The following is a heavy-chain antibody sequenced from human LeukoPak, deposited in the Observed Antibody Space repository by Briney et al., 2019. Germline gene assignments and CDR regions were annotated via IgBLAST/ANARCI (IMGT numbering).Heavy chain of an antibody. CDR2: IRSSGSPI. CDR1: GFTFSGYS. J-gene: IGHJ4*02. D-gene: IGHD4-17*01. V-gene: IGHV3-48*02. Sequence: GGSLRLSCAASGFTFSGYSMNWVRQAPGKGLEWVAYIRSSGSPIYYADSVKGRFTISRDNAKNSLYLQMNSLRDEDTAVYYCARASTTVPNLLDYWGKGTLVTVSS. CDR3: ARASTTVPNLLDY.